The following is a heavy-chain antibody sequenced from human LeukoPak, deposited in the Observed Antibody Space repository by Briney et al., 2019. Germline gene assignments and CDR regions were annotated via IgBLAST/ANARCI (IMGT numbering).Heavy chain of an antibody. CDR3: ARGSGWHSY. CDR1: GGSISSHY. CDR2: IYYSGST. J-gene: IGHJ4*02. V-gene: IGHV4-59*11. Sequence: SETLSLTCTVSGGSISSHYWSWIRRPPGKGLEWIGYIYYSGSTNYNPSLKSRVTISVDTSKNQFSLNLSSVTAADTAVYYCARGSGWHSYWGQGTLVTVSS. D-gene: IGHD6-19*01.